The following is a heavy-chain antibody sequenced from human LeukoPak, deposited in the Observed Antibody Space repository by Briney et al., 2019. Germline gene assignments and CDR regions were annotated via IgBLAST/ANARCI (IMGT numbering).Heavy chain of an antibody. CDR3: ARGRSYYDSSGRPPDY. Sequence: GASVKVSCKASGYTFTSYYMHWVRQAPGQGLEWMGIINPSGGSTSYAQKFQGRVTVTRDTSTSTVYMELSSLRSEDTAVYYCARGRSYYDSSGRPPDYWGQGTLVTVSS. CDR2: INPSGGST. J-gene: IGHJ4*02. CDR1: GYTFTSYY. V-gene: IGHV1-46*01. D-gene: IGHD3-22*01.